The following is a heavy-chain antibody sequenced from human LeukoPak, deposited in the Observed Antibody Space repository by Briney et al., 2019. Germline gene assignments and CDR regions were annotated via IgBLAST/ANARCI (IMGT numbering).Heavy chain of an antibody. CDR1: GFTFSSYG. V-gene: IGHV3-33*01. CDR3: AREIGHINRGYNDY. D-gene: IGHD5-18*01. CDR2: IWYDGSNE. J-gene: IGHJ4*02. Sequence: GGSLRLSCAASGFTFSSYGMHWVRQAPGKGLEWVAVIWYDGSNEYYADSVKGRFTISRDNSKNTLYLQMNSLRAEDTAVYYCAREIGHINRGYNDYWGQGTLVTVSS.